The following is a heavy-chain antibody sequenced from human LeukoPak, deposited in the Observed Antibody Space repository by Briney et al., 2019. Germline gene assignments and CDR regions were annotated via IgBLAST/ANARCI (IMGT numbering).Heavy chain of an antibody. J-gene: IGHJ2*01. CDR2: IDDDVTT. CDR3: AGVTGTYYNWYSDL. Sequence: GGSLRLSCSASGFTFTTYGMNWVRQAPGKGLEWVSLIDDDVTTKYADSVKGRFTISRYNSKSTLYLQMISLRAEYTALYYCAGVTGTYYNWYSDLWGRGTLVTVSS. D-gene: IGHD3-10*01. CDR1: GFTFTTYG. V-gene: IGHV3-66*01.